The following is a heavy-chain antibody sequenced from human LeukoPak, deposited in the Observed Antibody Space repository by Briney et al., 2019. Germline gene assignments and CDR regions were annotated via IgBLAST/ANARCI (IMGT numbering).Heavy chain of an antibody. CDR3: STDSPIGFGH. Sequence: SETLSLTCTVSGASIRSYYWSWTRQTPGKGLEWIGYIYHTGSTKYNPSLKSRVTISIDTSKNHFSLTLTSVTAADTAVYYCSTDSPIGFGHWGQGALVTVSS. V-gene: IGHV4-59*01. CDR1: GASIRSYY. J-gene: IGHJ4*02. CDR2: IYHTGST. D-gene: IGHD2-15*01.